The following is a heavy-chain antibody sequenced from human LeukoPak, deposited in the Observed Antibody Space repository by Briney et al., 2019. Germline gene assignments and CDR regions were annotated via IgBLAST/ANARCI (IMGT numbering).Heavy chain of an antibody. J-gene: IGHJ4*02. V-gene: IGHV6-1*01. CDR2: TYYRSKRYN. D-gene: IGHD5-12*01. CDR3: AREPGGAEYSGYDPFDF. CDR1: GDSVSSNSAA. Sequence: SQTLSLTCAISGDSVSSNSAAWNWIRQSPSRVLEWLGRTYYRSKRYNDYAVSVKSRITINPDTSKNQFSLQLNSVTPEDTAVYYCAREPGGAEYSGYDPFDFWGQGTLVTVSS.